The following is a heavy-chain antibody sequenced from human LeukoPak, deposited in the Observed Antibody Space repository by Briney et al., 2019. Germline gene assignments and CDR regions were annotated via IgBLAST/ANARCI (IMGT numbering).Heavy chain of an antibody. CDR3: ARASGWYDGYNWFDP. CDR1: GYSISSGYY. CDR2: IYHSGST. D-gene: IGHD6-19*01. Sequence: PSETLSLTCTVSGYSISSGYYWGWIRQPPGKGLEWIGSIYHSGSTYYNPSLKSRVTISVDTSKNQFSLKLSSVTAADTAVYYCARASGWYDGYNWFDPWGQGTLVTVSS. V-gene: IGHV4-38-2*02. J-gene: IGHJ5*02.